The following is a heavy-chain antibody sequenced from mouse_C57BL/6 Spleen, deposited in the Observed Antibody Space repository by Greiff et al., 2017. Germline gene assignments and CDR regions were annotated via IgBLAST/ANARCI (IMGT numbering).Heavy chain of an antibody. CDR1: GYTFTDYY. CDR2: IYPGSGNT. Sequence: QVQLQQSGAELVRPGASVKLSCKASGYTFTDYYINWVKQRPGQGLEWIARIYPGSGNTYYNEKFKGKATLTAEKSSSTAYMQLSSLTSEDSAVYFCARGGGYYGNFDYWGQGTTLTVSS. J-gene: IGHJ2*01. D-gene: IGHD1-1*01. CDR3: ARGGGYYGNFDY. V-gene: IGHV1-76*01.